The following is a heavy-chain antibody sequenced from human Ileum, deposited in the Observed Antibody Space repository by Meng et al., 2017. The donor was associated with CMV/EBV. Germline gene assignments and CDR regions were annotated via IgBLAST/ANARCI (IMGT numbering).Heavy chain of an antibody. V-gene: IGHV1-18*01. CDR3: AGPGVDIEMDH. J-gene: IGHJ4*02. CDR2: ISAYNGKT. Sequence: ASVKVSCKVSGYSFTSYAISWVRQAPGQGLEWIGWISAYNGKTDYAQTVQGRLTMTTDTSTSTVYMELRSLSSDDTAVYYCAGPGVDIEMDHWGQGTLVTVSS. D-gene: IGHD5-12*01. CDR1: GYSFTSYA.